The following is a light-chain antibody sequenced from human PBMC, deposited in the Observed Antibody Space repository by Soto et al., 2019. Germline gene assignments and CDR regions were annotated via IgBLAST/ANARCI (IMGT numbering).Light chain of an antibody. J-gene: IGKJ1*01. CDR1: QSISDW. Sequence: DIQMTPSPSTLSGSVGDRVTITWRASQSISDWLAWYQQKPGKAPKLLIYKTSDLDSGVPSRFSGSGSGTEFTLTIRGLQSEDFAVYYCQQYNNWPRTFGQGTKVDI. CDR3: QQYNNWPRT. V-gene: IGKV1-5*03. CDR2: KTS.